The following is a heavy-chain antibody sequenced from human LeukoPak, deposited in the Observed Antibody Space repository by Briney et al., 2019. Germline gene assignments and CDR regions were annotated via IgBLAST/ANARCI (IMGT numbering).Heavy chain of an antibody. CDR2: ISDSGGTT. V-gene: IGHV3-23*01. J-gene: IGHJ4*02. Sequence: GGSLRLSCVASGFTFSNLAMGWVRQAPGKGLEWVSVISDSGGTTYYADSVKGRFTISRDNSRNTLYLQMNCLRVDDTAVYYCAKDARRYSGWYFFDHWGQGTLVTVSS. D-gene: IGHD6-19*01. CDR1: GFTFSNLA. CDR3: AKDARRYSGWYFFDH.